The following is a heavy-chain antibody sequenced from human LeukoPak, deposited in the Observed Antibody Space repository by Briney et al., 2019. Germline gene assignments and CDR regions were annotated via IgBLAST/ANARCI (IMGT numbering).Heavy chain of an antibody. V-gene: IGHV4-38-2*01. D-gene: IGHD2-21*02. J-gene: IGHJ2*01. Sequence: SETLSLTCAVSGYSISSGYYWGWIRQPPGKGLEWIGRIYHSGSTYYNPSLKSRVTISVDTSKNQFSLKLSSVTAADMAVYYCARHSVVVVTAGYFDLWGRGTLVTVSS. CDR3: ARHSVVVVTAGYFDL. CDR1: GYSISSGYY. CDR2: IYHSGST.